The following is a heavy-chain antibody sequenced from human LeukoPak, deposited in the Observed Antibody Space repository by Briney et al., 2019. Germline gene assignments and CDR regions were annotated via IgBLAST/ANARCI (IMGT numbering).Heavy chain of an antibody. CDR3: ARALYDYGDYNYYYYYYIDV. D-gene: IGHD4-17*01. Sequence: ASVKVSCKASGYTFTSYDINWVRQATGQGLEWMGWMNPNSGNTGYAQKFQGRVTITRNTSISTAYMELSSLRSEDTAVYYCARALYDYGDYNYYYYYYIDVWGKGTTVTVSS. CDR2: MNPNSGNT. CDR1: GYTFTSYD. J-gene: IGHJ6*03. V-gene: IGHV1-8*03.